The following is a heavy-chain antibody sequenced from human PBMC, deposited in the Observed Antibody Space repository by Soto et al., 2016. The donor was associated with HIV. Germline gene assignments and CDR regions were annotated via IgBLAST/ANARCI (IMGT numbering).Heavy chain of an antibody. D-gene: IGHD3-10*01. J-gene: IGHJ4*03. CDR1: GFTVSSNY. CDR3: ASSENAWFGIIDY. V-gene: IGHV3-66*01. Sequence: EVQLVESGGGLVQPGGSLRLSCAASGFTVSSNYMSWVRQAPGKGLEWVSVIYRDGSTYYADSVKGRFTISRDNSKNTLYLQMNSLRAEDTAVYYCASSENAWFGIIDYVGPGTLVHRLL. CDR2: IYRDGST.